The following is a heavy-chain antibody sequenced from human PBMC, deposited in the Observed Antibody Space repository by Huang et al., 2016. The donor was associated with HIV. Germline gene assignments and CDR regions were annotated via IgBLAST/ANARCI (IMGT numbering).Heavy chain of an antibody. J-gene: IGHJ4*02. D-gene: IGHD6-6*01. CDR3: ARDWSFGSSTSPAD. Sequence: QVQLVQSGAEVKNPGASVRVSCKASGYTFTDSNSHWVRQDPGQGLEGMGWINPKRGVTIYAHRFQGRVTMTRDTTISTVHMDLRRIQSDDTAVYCCARDWSFGSSTSPADWGQGTLVTVSS. CDR2: INPKRGVT. CDR1: GYTFTDSN. V-gene: IGHV1-2*07.